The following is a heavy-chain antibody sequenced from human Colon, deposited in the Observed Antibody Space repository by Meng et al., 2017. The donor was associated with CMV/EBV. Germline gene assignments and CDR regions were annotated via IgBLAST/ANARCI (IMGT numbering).Heavy chain of an antibody. Sequence: LSCAPSGFTFSSYPMNWVRQTPGEELEWVSNISFRSTNIYYADSVKSRFTISRDDAKKSLFLHMNSLRAEDTAVYYCVRDLGDGYFDYWGQGTLVTVSS. V-gene: IGHV3-21*01. J-gene: IGHJ4*02. CDR1: GFTFSSYP. D-gene: IGHD5-24*01. CDR2: ISFRSTNI. CDR3: VRDLGDGYFDY.